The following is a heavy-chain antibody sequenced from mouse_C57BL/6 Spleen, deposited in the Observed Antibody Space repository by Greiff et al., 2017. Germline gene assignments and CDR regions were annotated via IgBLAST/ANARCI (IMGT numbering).Heavy chain of an antibody. J-gene: IGHJ3*01. CDR1: GYTFTSYW. D-gene: IGHD3-3*01. CDR2: IDPKSGGT. CDR3: ARREGLGESAWFAY. Sequence: QVQLQQPGAELVKPGASVKLSCKASGYTFTSYWMHWVKQRPGRGLEWIGRIDPKSGGTKYNEKVKSKATLTVDKPSSTAYMHLSSLTSEDSAVYYCARREGLGESAWFAYWGQGTLVTVSA. V-gene: IGHV1-72*01.